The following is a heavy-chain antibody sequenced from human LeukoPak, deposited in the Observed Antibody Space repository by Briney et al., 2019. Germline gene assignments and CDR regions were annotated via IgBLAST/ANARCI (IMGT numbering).Heavy chain of an antibody. CDR1: GGTFSSYA. Sequence: SVKVSCKASGGTFSSYAISWVRQAPGQGLEWMGRIIPIFGTANYAQKFQGRVTITTDESTNTAYMELSSLRSEDTAVYYCAGEFYRSSSWLYYFDYWGQGTLVTVSS. CDR2: IIPIFGTA. J-gene: IGHJ4*02. V-gene: IGHV1-69*05. CDR3: AGEFYRSSSWLYYFDY. D-gene: IGHD6-13*01.